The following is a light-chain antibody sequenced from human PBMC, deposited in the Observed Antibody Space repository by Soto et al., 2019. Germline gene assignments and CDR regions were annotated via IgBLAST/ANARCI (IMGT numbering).Light chain of an antibody. CDR3: QQRSNFT. V-gene: IGKV3D-11*02. CDR1: QSLSSSY. CDR2: GAS. J-gene: IGKJ5*01. Sequence: EIVLTQSPGTLSLSPGERATLSCRASQSLSSSYLAWYQQKPGQAPRLLIYGASNRATGIPARFSGSGPGTDFTLTISSLEPEDFAVYYCQQRSNFTFGQGTRLEIK.